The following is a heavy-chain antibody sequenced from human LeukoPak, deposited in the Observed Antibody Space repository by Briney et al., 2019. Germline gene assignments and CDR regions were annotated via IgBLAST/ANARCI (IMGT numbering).Heavy chain of an antibody. J-gene: IGHJ6*02. V-gene: IGHV1-8*01. CDR2: MNPNSGNT. Sequence: ASVKVSCKASGYTFTRYAMNWVRQAPGQGLEWMGWMNPNSGNTGYAQKFQGRVTMTRNTSISTAYMELSSLRSEDTAVYYCARVDFFYYYYGMDVWGQGTTVTVSS. CDR3: ARVDFFYYYYGMDV. CDR1: GYTFTRYA. D-gene: IGHD3/OR15-3a*01.